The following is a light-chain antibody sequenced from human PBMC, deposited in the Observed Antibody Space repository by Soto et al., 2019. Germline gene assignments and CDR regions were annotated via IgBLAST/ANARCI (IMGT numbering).Light chain of an antibody. V-gene: IGKV3D-15*01. CDR1: QSVTNN. CDR3: QQYNNLPPRYT. J-gene: IGKJ2*01. Sequence: ELVMTQSPATLSVSPGERATLSCRASQSVTNNLAWYQQKPSQPPKIVLYGVSTRAAGIPARFNGSGSRTEFTLTIHILQSEDFAVDYCQQYNNLPPRYTYGQGTKLEIK. CDR2: GVS.